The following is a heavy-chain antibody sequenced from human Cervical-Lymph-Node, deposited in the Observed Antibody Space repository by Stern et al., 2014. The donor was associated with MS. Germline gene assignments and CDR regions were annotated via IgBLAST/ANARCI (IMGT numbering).Heavy chain of an antibody. V-gene: IGHV1-69*06. CDR3: TREVGSLAMDV. Sequence: VQLVQSGTEVKKPGSSVTVSCKASGDTFTTYAISWGRQAPGQGPEWMGGITPIFNAADYAQKFQGRLTITADRSRSTAYMELSSLTSEDTAVYYCTREVGSLAMDVWGQGTTVIVSS. CDR1: GDTFTTYA. J-gene: IGHJ6*01. D-gene: IGHD1-1*01. CDR2: ITPIFNAA.